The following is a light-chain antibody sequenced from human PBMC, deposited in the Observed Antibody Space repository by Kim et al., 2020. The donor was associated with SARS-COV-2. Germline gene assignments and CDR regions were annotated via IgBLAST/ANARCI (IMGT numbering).Light chain of an antibody. CDR3: QQYDNWPPLA. J-gene: IGKJ4*01. V-gene: IGKV3D-15*01. CDR1: QSVSNK. CDR2: GAS. Sequence: PGETATLACRASQSVSNKVAWYHQRPVQAPMCLIDGASIRAADIPASFTGSGSGTDFTPTISSLQSEDFAVYHGQQYDNWPPLAFGGGTKVDI.